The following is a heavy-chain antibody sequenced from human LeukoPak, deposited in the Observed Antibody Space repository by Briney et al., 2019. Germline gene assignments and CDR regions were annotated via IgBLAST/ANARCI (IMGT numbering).Heavy chain of an antibody. V-gene: IGHV1-46*01. CDR2: INPSGGST. D-gene: IGHD3-22*01. CDR1: GYTFTSYY. CDR3: ARAWSYDSSGYYYHFDY. J-gene: IGHJ4*02. Sequence: ASVKVSCKASGYTFTSYYMHWLRQAPGQGLEWMGIINPSGGSTSYAQEFQGRVAMTRDTSTSTVYMELSSLRSEDTAVYYCARAWSYDSSGYYYHFDYWGQGTLVTVSS.